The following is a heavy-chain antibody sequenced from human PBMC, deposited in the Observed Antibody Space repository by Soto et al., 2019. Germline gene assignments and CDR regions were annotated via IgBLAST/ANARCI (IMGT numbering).Heavy chain of an antibody. J-gene: IGHJ4*02. D-gene: IGHD6-19*01. Sequence: QITLRESGPALVKPTQTLTLTCSFSGFSLTTSGVGVGWIRQPPGKALEWLALVYWDDDEHYSPSLRSRLTITTATSKNQVVLTMTNMGPVDTATYYCAHLGVAGTLYYFDYWGQGTLVTVSS. CDR3: AHLGVAGTLYYFDY. CDR2: VYWDDDE. V-gene: IGHV2-5*02. CDR1: GFSLTTSGVG.